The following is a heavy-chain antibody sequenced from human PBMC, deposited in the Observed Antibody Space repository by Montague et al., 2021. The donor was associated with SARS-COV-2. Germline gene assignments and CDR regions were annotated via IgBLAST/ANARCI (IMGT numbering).Heavy chain of an antibody. J-gene: IGHJ6*03. CDR1: GGSFSGYY. V-gene: IGHV4-34*01. D-gene: IGHD2-2*02. CDR2: INHSGSA. Sequence: ETLSLTCAVYGGSFSGYYWNWIRQPPGKGLEWIGEINHSGSAKYNPSLKRRVTISVDTSKNQFSLKLNSVTAADTAVYYCARLGEGVVPAPILGVGPYYSYFYMDVWGKGATVTVSS. CDR3: ARLGEGVVPAPILGVGPYYSYFYMDV.